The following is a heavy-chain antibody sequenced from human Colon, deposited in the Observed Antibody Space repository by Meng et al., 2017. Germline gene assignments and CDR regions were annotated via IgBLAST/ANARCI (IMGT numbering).Heavy chain of an antibody. Sequence: GPGGVGPRGPLSPARAVSGGSISSSNNWSWGRQPPGKGLEWIGQIYLSGSPSYNPSLESRVTISVDKSKNQLSLRLTSVTAADTAIYYCARHGGWHFDYWGQGTLVTVSS. CDR1: GGSISSSNN. D-gene: IGHD6-19*01. CDR2: IYLSGSP. CDR3: ARHGGWHFDY. V-gene: IGHV4-4*03. J-gene: IGHJ4*02.